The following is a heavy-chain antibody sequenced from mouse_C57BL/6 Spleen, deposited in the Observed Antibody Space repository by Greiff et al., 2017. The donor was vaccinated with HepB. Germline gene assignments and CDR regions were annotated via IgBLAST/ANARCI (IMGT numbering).Heavy chain of an antibody. Sequence: EVQRVESGGDLVKPGGSLKLSCAASGFTFSSYGMSWVRQTPDKRLEWVATISSGGSYTYYPDSVKGRFTISRDNAKNTLYLQMSSLKSEDTALYYCARHECGGYPGYWGQGTTLTVSS. CDR2: ISSGGSYT. CDR1: GFTFSSYG. CDR3: ARHECGGYPGY. V-gene: IGHV5-6*01. D-gene: IGHD1-1*02. J-gene: IGHJ2*01.